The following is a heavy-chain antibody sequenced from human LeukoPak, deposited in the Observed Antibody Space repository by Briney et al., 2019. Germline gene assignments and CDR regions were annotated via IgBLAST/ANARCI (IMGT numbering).Heavy chain of an antibody. D-gene: IGHD3-3*01. J-gene: IGHJ4*02. CDR2: ISGNGGTT. CDR3: AKGDVRSDFDS. CDR1: GFTFSSYA. V-gene: IGHV3-23*01. Sequence: GGSLRLSCAASGFTFSSYAMSWVRQAPGKGLEWVSSISGNGGTTYYADSVKGRFTTSRDNSKNTVYLQMNYLRAGDTAVYYCAKGDVRSDFDSWGQGTLVTVSS.